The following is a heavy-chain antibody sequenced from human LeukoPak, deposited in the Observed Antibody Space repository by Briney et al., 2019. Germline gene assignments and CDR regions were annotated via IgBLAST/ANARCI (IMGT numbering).Heavy chain of an antibody. V-gene: IGHV3-7*03. CDR1: GFTFGTFW. Sequence: GGSLRLSCTASGFTFGTFWMTWVRQAPGKGLEWVANIKEDGSEKYYVDSVKGRFTISRVNARKSLSLQMNSLRAEDTAVYYCARGVDTNYWGQGTLVTVSS. D-gene: IGHD5-18*01. CDR3: ARGVDTNY. CDR2: IKEDGSEK. J-gene: IGHJ4*02.